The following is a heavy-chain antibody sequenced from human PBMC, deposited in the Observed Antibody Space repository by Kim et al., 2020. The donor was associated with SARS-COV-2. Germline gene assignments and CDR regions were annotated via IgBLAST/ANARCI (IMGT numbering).Heavy chain of an antibody. Sequence: SETLSHTCTVSGGSISSYYWSWIRQPPGKGLEWIGYIYYSGRTNYNPSLKSRVTISVDTSKNQFSLKLSSVTAADTAVYYCARTAGGSSWYYYYYGMDVWGQGTTVTVSS. J-gene: IGHJ6*02. CDR2: IYYSGRT. D-gene: IGHD6-13*01. CDR1: GGSISSYY. V-gene: IGHV4-59*01. CDR3: ARTAGGSSWYYYYYGMDV.